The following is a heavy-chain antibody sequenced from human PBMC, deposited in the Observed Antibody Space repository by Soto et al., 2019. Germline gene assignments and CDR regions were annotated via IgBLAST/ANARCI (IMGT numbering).Heavy chain of an antibody. CDR1: GFTVSSTY. J-gene: IGHJ6*02. CDR2: IYGGLTT. V-gene: IGHV3-53*01. Sequence: GGSLRLSCAVSGFTVSSTYMTWVRQAPGKGLEWVSVIYGGLTTSYADSVKGRFTISRDNSKNTLFLQMNSLRVEDTAVYYCARDRIEAAGTPRFNYYYGMDVWGRGTTVTVS. D-gene: IGHD6-13*01. CDR3: ARDRIEAAGTPRFNYYYGMDV.